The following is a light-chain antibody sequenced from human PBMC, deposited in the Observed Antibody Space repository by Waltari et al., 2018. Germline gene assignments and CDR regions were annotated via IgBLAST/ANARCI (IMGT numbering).Light chain of an antibody. CDR3: QSYDSSLSGSRV. CDR2: GNS. Sequence: QYVLTQPPSVSAAPGQRVTIAYPGSRSHIGAGSDVHWYQQLPGTAPKLLIYGNSNRPSGVPDRFPGSKSGTSASLAITGLQAEDEADYYCQSYDSSLSGSRVFGGGTKLTVL. CDR1: RSHIGAGSD. V-gene: IGLV1-40*01. J-gene: IGLJ3*02.